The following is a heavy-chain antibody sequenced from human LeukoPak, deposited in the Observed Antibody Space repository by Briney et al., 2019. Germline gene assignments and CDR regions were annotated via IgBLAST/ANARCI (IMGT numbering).Heavy chain of an antibody. D-gene: IGHD3-22*01. V-gene: IGHV3-53*01. CDR2: IYSGGST. J-gene: IGHJ4*02. CDR1: GFTVSSNY. Sequence: GGSLRLSCAASGFTVSSNYMGWVRQAPGKELEWVSVIYSGGSTYYADSVKGRFTISRDNSKNTLYLQMNSLRAEDTAVYYCARDPPPSDYYDSSGSDYWGQGTLVTVSS. CDR3: ARDPPPSDYYDSSGSDY.